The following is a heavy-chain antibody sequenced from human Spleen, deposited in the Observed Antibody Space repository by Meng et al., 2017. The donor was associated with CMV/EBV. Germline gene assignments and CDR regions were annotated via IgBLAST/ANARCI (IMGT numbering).Heavy chain of an antibody. V-gene: IGHV4-34*01. D-gene: IGHD3-3*01. J-gene: IGHJ4*02. CDR1: GGSFSGYY. CDR3: ARGEATIFGVLITYYYFDY. Sequence: SETLSLTCAVYGGSFSGYYWTWIRQPPGKGLEWIGEITHSGSTDYNPSLKSRVSISEDTSKNQFSLKLSSVTAAGTAVYYCARGEATIFGVLITYYYFDYWGQGTLVTVSS. CDR2: ITHSGST.